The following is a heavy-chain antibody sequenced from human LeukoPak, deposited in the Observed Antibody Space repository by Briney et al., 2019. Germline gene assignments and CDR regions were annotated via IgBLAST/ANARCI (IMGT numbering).Heavy chain of an antibody. Sequence: GGSLRLSCTVSGFTVSSNSMSWVRQAPGKGLEWVSFIYSAGSTHYADSVKGRFTISRDNAKNSLYLQMNSLRADDTAVYYCAELGITMIGGVWGKGTTVTISS. CDR3: AELGITMIGGV. J-gene: IGHJ6*04. CDR2: IYSAGST. V-gene: IGHV3-53*01. CDR1: GFTVSSNS. D-gene: IGHD3-10*02.